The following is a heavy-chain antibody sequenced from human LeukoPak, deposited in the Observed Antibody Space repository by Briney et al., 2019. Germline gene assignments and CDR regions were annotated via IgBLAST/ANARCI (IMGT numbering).Heavy chain of an antibody. CDR1: GYTFTGYY. CDR3: ATTHYGTGNYYYNMDV. J-gene: IGHJ6*03. CDR2: IIPIFGTT. V-gene: IGHV1-69*13. D-gene: IGHD3-10*01. Sequence: SVKVSCKASGYTFTGYYMHWVRQAPGQGLEWMGGIIPIFGTTNYAQKFQGRVTITADESTSTAYMELSSLRSEDTAVYYCATTHYGTGNYYYNMDVWGKGTTVTISS.